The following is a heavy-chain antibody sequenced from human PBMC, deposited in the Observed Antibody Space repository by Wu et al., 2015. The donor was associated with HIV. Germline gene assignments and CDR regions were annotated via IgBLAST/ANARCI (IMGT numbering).Heavy chain of an antibody. D-gene: IGHD6-19*01. V-gene: IGHV1-46*01. CDR3: ARDRRIAVAGTVIGY. J-gene: IGHJ4*02. CDR2: INPSGGST. CDR1: GYTFTSYY. Sequence: QVQLVQSGAEVKKPGASVKVSCKASGYTFTSYYMHWVRQAPGQGLEWMGIINPSGGSTSYAQKFQGRVTMTRDTSTSTVYMELSSLRSEDTAVHYCARDRRIAVAGTVIGYWGQGTLVTVSS.